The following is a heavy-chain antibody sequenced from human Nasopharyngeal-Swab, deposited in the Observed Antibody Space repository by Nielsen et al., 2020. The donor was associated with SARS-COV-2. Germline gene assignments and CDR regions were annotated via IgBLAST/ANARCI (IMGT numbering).Heavy chain of an antibody. Sequence: GESLKISCAASGFTFSSYGMYWVRQAPGKGLEWVALISYDGSNKYYADSVKGRFTISRDNSKNTLYLQMNSLRAEDTAVYYCAKVYGGSEFDPWGQGTLVTVSS. D-gene: IGHD4-23*01. J-gene: IGHJ5*02. CDR2: ISYDGSNK. V-gene: IGHV3-30*18. CDR1: GFTFSSYG. CDR3: AKVYGGSEFDP.